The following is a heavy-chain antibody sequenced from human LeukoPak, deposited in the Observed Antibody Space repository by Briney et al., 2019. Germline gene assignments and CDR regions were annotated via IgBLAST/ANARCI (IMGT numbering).Heavy chain of an antibody. Sequence: GESLKISCKGSGYSFTRYWIGWVRQVPGKGLEWMGIIYPGDSDTRYGPSFQGQVTISADKSISTAYLQWSSLKASDTALYYCAKDKPGGDFFLDYWGQGTLVTVSS. CDR2: IYPGDSDT. V-gene: IGHV5-51*01. D-gene: IGHD2-21*01. J-gene: IGHJ4*02. CDR3: AKDKPGGDFFLDY. CDR1: GYSFTRYW.